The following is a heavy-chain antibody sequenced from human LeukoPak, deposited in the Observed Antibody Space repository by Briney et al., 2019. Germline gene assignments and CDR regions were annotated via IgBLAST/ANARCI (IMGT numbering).Heavy chain of an antibody. CDR3: TTDSSGWPFDY. D-gene: IGHD6-19*01. CDR1: GFTFSNAW. CDR2: IKSKTDGGTT. Sequence: GGSLRLSCAASGFTFSNAWMSWVRQAPGKGLEWVGRIKSKTDGGTTDYAAPVKGRFTISRDDSKNTPYLQMNSLKTEDTAVYYCTTDSSGWPFDYWGQGTLVTVSS. J-gene: IGHJ4*02. V-gene: IGHV3-15*01.